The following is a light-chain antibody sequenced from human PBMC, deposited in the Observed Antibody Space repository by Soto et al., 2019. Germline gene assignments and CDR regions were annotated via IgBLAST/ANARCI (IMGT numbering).Light chain of an antibody. Sequence: QPVLTQPPSASGSPGQSVTISCTGTSSDLGAYDFVSWYQQHPGKAPKLMIYEVSKRPSGVPDRFSGSKSGNTASLTVTGLQAEDEADYYCSSYAGSNNLIFGGGTKLTVL. CDR3: SSYAGSNNLI. V-gene: IGLV2-8*01. CDR1: SSDLGAYDF. J-gene: IGLJ2*01. CDR2: EVS.